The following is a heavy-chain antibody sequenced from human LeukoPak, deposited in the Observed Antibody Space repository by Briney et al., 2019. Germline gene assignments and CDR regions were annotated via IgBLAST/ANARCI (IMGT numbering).Heavy chain of an antibody. CDR1: GFTFSSYA. D-gene: IGHD1-1*01. CDR3: AKDRVGSQLERPGWFDP. V-gene: IGHV3-23*01. J-gene: IGHJ5*02. CDR2: ISGSGGST. Sequence: GGSLRLSCAASGFTFSSYAMIWVRQAPGKGLEWVSAISGSGGSTYYADSVKGRFTISRDNSKNTLYLQMNSLRAEDTAVYYCAKDRVGSQLERPGWFDPWGQGTLVTVSS.